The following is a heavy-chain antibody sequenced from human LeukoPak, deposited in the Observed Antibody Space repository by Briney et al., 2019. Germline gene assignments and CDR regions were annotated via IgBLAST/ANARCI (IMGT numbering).Heavy chain of an antibody. CDR1: GFSPSTSGMR. D-gene: IGHD4-23*01. J-gene: IGHJ3*02. CDR3: ARQNYVGAFDI. Sequence: SGPALVKPTQTLTLTCTFSGFSPSTSGMRVSWIRQPPGKALEWLARIDWDDDKFYSTSLKTRLTISKDTSKNQVVLTMTNMDPVDTATYYCARQNYVGAFDIWGQGTMVSVSS. CDR2: IDWDDDK. V-gene: IGHV2-70*04.